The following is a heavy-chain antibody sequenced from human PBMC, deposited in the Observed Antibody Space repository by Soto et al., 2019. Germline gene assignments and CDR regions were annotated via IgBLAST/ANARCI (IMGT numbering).Heavy chain of an antibody. CDR3: ARSSGGNFGIIIEGSNWFDP. CDR2: INPHGGST. CDR1: GDTFTSYY. V-gene: IGHV1-46*04. J-gene: IGHJ5*02. Sequence: QVRLVQSGAEVRRPGASVKVSCKAPGDTFTSYYLNWVRQAPGQGLEWMGVINPHGGSTKYAQKLQGTVTMTRDTARSTVYMELRSLRSDDTAIYYCARSSGGNFGIIIEGSNWFDPWGQGTLVTVSS. D-gene: IGHD3-3*01.